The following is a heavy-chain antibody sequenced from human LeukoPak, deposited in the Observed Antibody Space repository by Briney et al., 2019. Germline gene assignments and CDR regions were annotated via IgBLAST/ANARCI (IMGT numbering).Heavy chain of an antibody. CDR1: GYFFNSYW. CDR3: ARGDPTGGNYHTLDY. Sequence: GESLKISCEGSGYFFNSYWIAWVRQMPGKGLEWMGIIYPSDLDIRYSPSFQGQVTMSVDKSNSIAYLQWNSLKASDTGMYFCARGDPTGGNYHTLDYWGQGTLVTVSS. J-gene: IGHJ4*02. D-gene: IGHD5-24*01. CDR2: IYPSDLDI. V-gene: IGHV5-51*01.